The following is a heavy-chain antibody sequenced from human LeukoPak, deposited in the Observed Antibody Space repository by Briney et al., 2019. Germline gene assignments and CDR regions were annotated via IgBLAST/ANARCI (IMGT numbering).Heavy chain of an antibody. CDR1: GGSISSYY. D-gene: IGHD3-22*01. CDR3: ARESYYYDSSGYYELPVVDP. V-gene: IGHV4-59*01. Sequence: SETLSLTCTVSGGSISSYYWSWIRQPPGKGLEWIGYIYYSGSTNYNPSLKSRVTISVDTSKNQFSLKLSSVTAADTAVYYCARESYYYDSSGYYELPVVDPWGQGTLVTVSS. J-gene: IGHJ5*02. CDR2: IYYSGST.